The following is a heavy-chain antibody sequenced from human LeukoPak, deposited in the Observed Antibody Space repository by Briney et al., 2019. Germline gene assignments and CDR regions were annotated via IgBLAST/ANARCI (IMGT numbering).Heavy chain of an antibody. CDR3: ARDGGEWPD. J-gene: IGHJ4*02. Sequence: GGSLRLSCAASGFTFGTSAMNWVRQAPGKGLEWVSVIYSGGSTYYADSVKGRFTISRDNSENTLYLQMNSLRAEDTAVYYCARDGGEWPDWGQGTLVTVSS. V-gene: IGHV3-66*01. CDR1: GFTFGTSA. CDR2: IYSGGST. D-gene: IGHD3-16*01.